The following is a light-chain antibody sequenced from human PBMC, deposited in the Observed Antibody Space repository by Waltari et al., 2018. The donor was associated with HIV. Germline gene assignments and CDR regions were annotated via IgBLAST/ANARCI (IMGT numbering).Light chain of an antibody. CDR2: GAT. CDR3: QKYNRAPRT. CDR1: QGIANY. Sequence: DIQMTQSPSSLSASVGDRVTITCRATQGIANYLAWYQQKPGMVPQLLIYGATTWQPAAPSRVSGSGSGKDFTLTITSLQTEDAATYFCQKYNRAPRTFGQGTKVEI. J-gene: IGKJ1*01. V-gene: IGKV1-27*01.